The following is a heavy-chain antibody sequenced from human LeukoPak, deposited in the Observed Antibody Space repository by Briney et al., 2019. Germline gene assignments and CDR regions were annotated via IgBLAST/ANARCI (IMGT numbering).Heavy chain of an antibody. CDR2: IYYSGST. Sequence: SETLSLTCSVSGGSNRSYYWSWIRQPPGKGLEWIGYIYYSGSTKYNPSLKSRVTISIDTSKNEFSLKLSSVTAADTAIYYCARGTVILDYWGQGTLVTVSS. CDR1: GGSNRSYY. J-gene: IGHJ4*02. V-gene: IGHV4-59*01. CDR3: ARGTVILDY. D-gene: IGHD4-17*01.